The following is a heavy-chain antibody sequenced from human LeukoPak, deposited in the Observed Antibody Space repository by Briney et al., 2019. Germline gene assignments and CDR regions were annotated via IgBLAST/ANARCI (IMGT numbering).Heavy chain of an antibody. Sequence: GGSLGLSCAACGFTFSSYAMSWVRQAPGKGLEWVSAISGSGGSTYYADSVKGRFTISRDNSKNTLYLQMNSLRAEDTAVYYCACYSSGWYRSGYDYWGQGTLVTLSS. CDR3: ACYSSGWYRSGYDY. D-gene: IGHD6-19*01. CDR1: GFTFSSYA. J-gene: IGHJ4*02. V-gene: IGHV3-23*01. CDR2: ISGSGGST.